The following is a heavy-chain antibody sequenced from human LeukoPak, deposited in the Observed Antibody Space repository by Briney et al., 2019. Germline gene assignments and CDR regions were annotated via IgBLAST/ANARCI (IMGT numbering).Heavy chain of an antibody. J-gene: IGHJ6*02. CDR1: GYTFTSYD. Sequence: ASVKVSCKASGYTFTSYDINWVRQATGQGLEWMGWVNPNSGNTGYAQKFQGRVTMTRNTSISTAYMELSSLRSEDTAVYYCARLYSSGWPLECMDVWGQGTTVTVSS. CDR2: VNPNSGNT. CDR3: ARLYSSGWPLECMDV. D-gene: IGHD6-19*01. V-gene: IGHV1-8*01.